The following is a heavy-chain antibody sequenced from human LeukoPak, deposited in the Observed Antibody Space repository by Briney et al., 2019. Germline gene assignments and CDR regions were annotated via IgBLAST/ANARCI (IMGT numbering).Heavy chain of an antibody. D-gene: IGHD2-15*01. J-gene: IGHJ4*02. CDR1: GHIFNRHY. V-gene: IGHV3-21*01. CDR3: ARYCSGGSCYSWGN. Sequence: GVTLRLLCGASGHIFNRHYVLWARHAPGKGLEYGTYISSSSSYIYYADSVKGRFTISRDNAKNSLYLQMNSLRAEDTAVYYCARYCSGGSCYSWGNWGQGTLVTVSS. CDR2: ISSSSSYI.